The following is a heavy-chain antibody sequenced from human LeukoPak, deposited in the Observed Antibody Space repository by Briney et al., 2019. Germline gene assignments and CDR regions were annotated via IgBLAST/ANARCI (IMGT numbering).Heavy chain of an antibody. CDR2: IYYSGST. D-gene: IGHD1-26*01. Sequence: PSETLSLTCTVSGGSISSSIYYWGWIRQPPGKGLEWIGSIYYSGSTYYNPSLKSRVTISVDTSKNQFSLKLSSVTAADTAVYYCARHRSGSYVDYWGQGTLVTVSS. CDR3: ARHRSGSYVDY. J-gene: IGHJ4*02. V-gene: IGHV4-39*01. CDR1: GGSISSSIYY.